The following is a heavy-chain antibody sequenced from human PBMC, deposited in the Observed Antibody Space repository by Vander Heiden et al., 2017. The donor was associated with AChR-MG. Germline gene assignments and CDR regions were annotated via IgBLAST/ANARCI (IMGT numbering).Heavy chain of an antibody. CDR2: IWYDGSKK. D-gene: IGHD6-19*01. V-gene: IGHV3-33*01. Sequence: QVQLVESGGGVVPPGRSLSLPCASSGFPFSGYGMHWVRQAPGKGLEWVAVIWYDGSKKYYADSVKCRFTISRDNSKNTLYLQMNSLRAEDTAVYYCARDIAVAGTTISWFDPWGQGTLVTVSS. CDR3: ARDIAVAGTTISWFDP. J-gene: IGHJ5*02. CDR1: GFPFSGYG.